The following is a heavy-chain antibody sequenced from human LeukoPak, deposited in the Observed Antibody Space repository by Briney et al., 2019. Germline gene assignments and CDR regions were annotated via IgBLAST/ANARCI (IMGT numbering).Heavy chain of an antibody. V-gene: IGHV3-23*01. CDR3: AKASYYYDSSGYYRLGYFNY. CDR1: GFTLSSYA. CDR2: ISGSGGTT. D-gene: IGHD3-22*01. Sequence: GASLRLSCAASGFTLSSYAMSWVRQAPGKGLEWVSGISGSGGTTYYADSVKGRFTISRDNSKNTLYLQMNTLRAEDTAVYYCAKASYYYDSSGYYRLGYFNYWGQGTLVTVSP. J-gene: IGHJ4*02.